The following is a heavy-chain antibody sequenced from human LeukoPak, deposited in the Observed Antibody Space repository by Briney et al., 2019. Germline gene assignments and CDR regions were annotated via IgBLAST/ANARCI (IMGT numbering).Heavy chain of an antibody. Sequence: SVKASCKPSGYTLTGYYIHWVRQAPGQGLEWMGWINPNSGGTNYAQKFQGRVTITRDTSISTAYMELSRLRSDDTGVYYCALIAAAVNYWGQGTLVTVSS. D-gene: IGHD6-13*01. CDR1: GYTLTGYY. V-gene: IGHV1-2*02. J-gene: IGHJ4*02. CDR2: INPNSGGT. CDR3: ALIAAAVNY.